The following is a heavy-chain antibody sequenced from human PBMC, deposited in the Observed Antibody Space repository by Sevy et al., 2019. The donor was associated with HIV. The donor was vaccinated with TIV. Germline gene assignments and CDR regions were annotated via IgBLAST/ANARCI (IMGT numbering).Heavy chain of an antibody. Sequence: SETLSLTCTVSGGSITSLYWNWNRQPPGKGLEWIANIYYNGHINYNPSLKSRVTLSLDTSKNQFSLRLSSVTAADTAMYYCAGENAWGRCYSWGQGTLVTVSS. CDR1: GGSITSLY. CDR2: IYYNGHI. J-gene: IGHJ4*02. CDR3: AGENAWGRCYS. V-gene: IGHV4-59*08. D-gene: IGHD1-26*01.